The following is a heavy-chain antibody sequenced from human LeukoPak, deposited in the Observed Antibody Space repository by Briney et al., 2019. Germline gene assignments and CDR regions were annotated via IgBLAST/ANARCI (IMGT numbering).Heavy chain of an antibody. CDR1: GGSVSSGDYY. V-gene: IGHV4-30-4*01. J-gene: IGHJ4*02. CDR2: IYYSGST. D-gene: IGHD1-26*01. Sequence: PSETLSLTCTVSGGSVSSGDYYWSWIRQPPGKGLEWIGYIYYSGSTYSNPSLKSRVTISVDTSKNQFSLKMTSVTAADTAVYYCARAPGIGGTTRPGFDFWGQGTLVTVSS. CDR3: ARAPGIGGTTRPGFDF.